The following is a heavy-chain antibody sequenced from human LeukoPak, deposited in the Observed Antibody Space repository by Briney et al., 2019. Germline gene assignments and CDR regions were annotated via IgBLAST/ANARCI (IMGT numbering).Heavy chain of an antibody. Sequence: GGSLRLSCAASGFTFSSYAMHWVRQAPGKGLEWVAVISYDGSNKYYADSVKGRFTISRDNSKNTLYLQMNSLRAEDTAVYYCARGGYYHNWGQGTLATVSS. J-gene: IGHJ4*02. V-gene: IGHV3-30-3*01. D-gene: IGHD3-9*01. CDR3: ARGGYYHN. CDR1: GFTFSSYA. CDR2: ISYDGSNK.